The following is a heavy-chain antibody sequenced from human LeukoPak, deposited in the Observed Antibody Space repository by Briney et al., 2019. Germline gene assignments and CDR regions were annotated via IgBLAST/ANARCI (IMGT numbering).Heavy chain of an antibody. J-gene: IGHJ5*02. D-gene: IGHD6-19*01. Sequence: GGSLRLSCAASGFSFSNYAMNWVRQAPGKGLEWVSVIYSGGSTYYADSVKGRFTISRDNSKNTLYLQMNSLRAEDTAVYYCARATAYSSGWFVKLGWFDPWGQGTLVTVSS. CDR1: GFSFSNYA. CDR2: IYSGGST. CDR3: ARATAYSSGWFVKLGWFDP. V-gene: IGHV3-66*01.